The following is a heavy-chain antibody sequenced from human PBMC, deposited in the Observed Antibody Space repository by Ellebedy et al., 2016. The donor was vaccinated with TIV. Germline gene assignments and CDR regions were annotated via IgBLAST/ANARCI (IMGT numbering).Heavy chain of an antibody. J-gene: IGHJ4*02. V-gene: IGHV4-39*01. CDR3: ARQGGADYDSSGYY. D-gene: IGHD3-22*01. Sequence: SETLSLTXTVSGGSISSSSYYWGWIRQPPGKGLEWIGSIYYSGSTYYNPSLKSRVTISVDTSKNQFSLKLSSVTAADTAVYYCARQGGADYDSSGYYWGQGTLVTVSS. CDR1: GGSISSSSYY. CDR2: IYYSGST.